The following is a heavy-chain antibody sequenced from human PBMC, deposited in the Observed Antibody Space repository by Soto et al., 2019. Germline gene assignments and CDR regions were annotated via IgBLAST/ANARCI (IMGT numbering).Heavy chain of an antibody. D-gene: IGHD6-13*01. V-gene: IGHV3-72*01. J-gene: IGHJ3*02. CDR2: TRNKANRYTT. CDR3: TRARSSSWGLDASDI. CDR1: GFTFSDHY. Sequence: EVQLVESGGGLVQPGGSLRLSCAASGFTFSDHYMDWVRQAPGKGLEWVGRTRNKANRYTTEYAASVKDRITISRDDSKNSLSLQMNSLKIEDTAVYYCTRARSSSWGLDASDIWGQGTMVTVSS.